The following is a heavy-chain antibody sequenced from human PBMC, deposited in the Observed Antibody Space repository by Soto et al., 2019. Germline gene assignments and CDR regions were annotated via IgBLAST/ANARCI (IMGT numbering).Heavy chain of an antibody. CDR3: ARDHVDDGAYSYYGMDV. J-gene: IGHJ6*02. CDR1: GYTFTSYG. Sequence: QVPLVQSGAEVKKPGASVKVSCKASGYTFTSYGISWVRQAPGQGLEWMGWISAYNGNTNYAQKLQGRVTMTTDTTTSTAYMELRSLRSDDTAVYYCARDHVDDGAYSYYGMDVWGQGTTVTVSS. V-gene: IGHV1-18*01. CDR2: ISAYNGNT. D-gene: IGHD1-1*01.